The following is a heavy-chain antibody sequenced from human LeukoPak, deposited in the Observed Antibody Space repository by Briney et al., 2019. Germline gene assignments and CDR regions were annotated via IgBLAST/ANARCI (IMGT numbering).Heavy chain of an antibody. D-gene: IGHD5-18*01. J-gene: IGHJ4*02. CDR3: ATISRMDTAMAV. CDR1: GGTFSSYA. V-gene: IGHV1-69*13. CDR2: IIPIFGTA. Sequence: SVKVSCKASGGTFSSYAISWVRQAPGQGLEWMGGIIPIFGTANYAQKFQGRVTITADESTSTAYMELSSLRSEDTAVYYCATISRMDTAMAVWGQGTLVTVSS.